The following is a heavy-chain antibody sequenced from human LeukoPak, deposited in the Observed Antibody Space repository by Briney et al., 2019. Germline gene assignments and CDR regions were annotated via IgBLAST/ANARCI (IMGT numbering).Heavy chain of an antibody. Sequence: GGSLRLSCAASGFTFSSYGIHWVRQAPGKGLEWVAFIRYDGSNKKYADSVKGRFTISRDNSKNTLYLQMNSLRAEDTAVYYCAKDLVKRSGSYYSVFDYWGQGTLVTVSS. D-gene: IGHD1-26*01. V-gene: IGHV3-30*02. CDR3: AKDLVKRSGSYYSVFDY. CDR2: IRYDGSNK. CDR1: GFTFSSYG. J-gene: IGHJ4*02.